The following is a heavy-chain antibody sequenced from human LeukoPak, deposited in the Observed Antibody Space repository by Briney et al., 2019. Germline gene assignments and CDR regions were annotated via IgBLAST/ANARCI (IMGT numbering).Heavy chain of an antibody. J-gene: IGHJ4*02. V-gene: IGHV3-23*01. D-gene: IGHD3-22*01. CDR2: ISGSGGST. Sequence: PGGSLRLSCAASGFTFSSYAMSWVRQAPGKGLEWVSAISGSGGSTYYADSVKGRFTISRDNSKNTLYLQMNSLRAEDTAVYYCAKTYYYDSSGYVGDYWGQGTLVTVSS. CDR1: GFTFSSYA. CDR3: AKTYYYDSSGYVGDY.